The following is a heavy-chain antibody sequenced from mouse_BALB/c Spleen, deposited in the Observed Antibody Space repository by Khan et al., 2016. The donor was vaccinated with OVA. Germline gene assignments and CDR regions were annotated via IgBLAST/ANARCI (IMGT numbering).Heavy chain of an antibody. J-gene: IGHJ4*01. V-gene: IGHV2-6-5*01. Sequence: VELVESGPGLVAPSQSLSITCTVSGFSLNDYGVSWIRPPPGKGLEWLGVIWGGGNTYYNSALKSRLSISKDNSKSQVFLKMSSLQTDDTAMYYCAKCVWSYYFSLDYWGQGTSVTVSS. CDR2: IWGGGNT. CDR1: GFSLNDYG. CDR3: AKCVWSYYFSLDY.